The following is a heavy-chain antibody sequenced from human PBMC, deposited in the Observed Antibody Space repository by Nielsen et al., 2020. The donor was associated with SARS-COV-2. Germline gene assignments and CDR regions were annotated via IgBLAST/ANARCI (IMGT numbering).Heavy chain of an antibody. Sequence: SETLSLTCTVSGGSVSSGSYYWSWIRQPPGKGLEWIGYIYYSGSTNYNPSLKSRVTISVDTSKNQFSLKLSSVTAADTAVYYYASQYSSGWPFDYWGQGTLVTVSS. CDR1: GGSVSSGSYY. V-gene: IGHV4-61*01. D-gene: IGHD6-19*01. J-gene: IGHJ4*02. CDR2: IYYSGST. CDR3: ASQYSSGWPFDY.